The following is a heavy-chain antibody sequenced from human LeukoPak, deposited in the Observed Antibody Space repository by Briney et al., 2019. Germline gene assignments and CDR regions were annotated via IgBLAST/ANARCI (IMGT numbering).Heavy chain of an antibody. Sequence: SETLSLTCTVSGGSISSSSYYWGWIRQPPGKGLEWIGSIYYSGSTYYNPSLKSRVTISVDTSKNQFSLKLSSVTAADTAVYYCARGDWNWGNAFDIWGQGTMVTVSS. CDR3: ARGDWNWGNAFDI. D-gene: IGHD1-7*01. V-gene: IGHV4-39*07. CDR1: GGSISSSSYY. J-gene: IGHJ3*02. CDR2: IYYSGST.